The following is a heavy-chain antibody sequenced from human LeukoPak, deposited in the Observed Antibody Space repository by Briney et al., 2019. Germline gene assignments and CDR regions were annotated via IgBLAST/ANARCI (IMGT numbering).Heavy chain of an antibody. CDR1: GFTFNRFY. Sequence: PGGSLRLSCSASGFTFNRFYLHSVRQAPGKRLEFVSHISPNGATTYYADSVKGRFTISRDNSKNTLYLQMSSLRADDTAVYYCVKDRSIAAPNNDFFDSWGQGALVTVSS. V-gene: IGHV3-64D*06. CDR3: VKDRSIAAPNNDFFDS. CDR2: ISPNGATT. D-gene: IGHD6-6*01. J-gene: IGHJ4*02.